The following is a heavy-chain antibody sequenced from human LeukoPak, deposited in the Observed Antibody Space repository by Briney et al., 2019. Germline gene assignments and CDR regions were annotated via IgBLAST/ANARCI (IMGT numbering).Heavy chain of an antibody. D-gene: IGHD2-2*01. J-gene: IGHJ4*02. CDR1: GFTFSTYA. CDR2: IVGSGGST. CDR3: VSFYETY. Sequence: GGSLRLSCAASGFTFSTYAMSWVRQAPGKGLEWVSTIVGSGGSTYYADSVKGRFTISKDNAKNTVYLQMNNLRAEDTAVYYCVSFYETYWGRGTLVTVSS. V-gene: IGHV3-23*01.